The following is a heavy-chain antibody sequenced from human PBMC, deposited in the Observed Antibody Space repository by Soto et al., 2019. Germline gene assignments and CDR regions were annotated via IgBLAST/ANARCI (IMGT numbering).Heavy chain of an antibody. CDR2: ISAYNGNT. J-gene: IGHJ4*02. D-gene: IGHD1-7*01. CDR3: ARTNSRNYGVPVYY. CDR1: GYTFTSYG. Sequence: GASVKVSCKASGYTFTSYGISWVRQAPGQWLEWMGWISAYNGNTNYAQKLQGRVTMTTDTSTSTAYMELRSLRFDDTAVYYCARTNSRNYGVPVYYWGQGTLVTVSS. V-gene: IGHV1-18*01.